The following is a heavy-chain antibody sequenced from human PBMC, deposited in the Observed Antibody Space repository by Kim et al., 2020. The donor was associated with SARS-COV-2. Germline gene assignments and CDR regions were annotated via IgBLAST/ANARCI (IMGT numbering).Heavy chain of an antibody. CDR2: FDPEDGET. V-gene: IGHV1-24*01. Sequence: ASVKVSCKVSGYTLTELSMHWVRQAPGKGLEWMGGFDPEDGETIYAQKFQGRVTMTEDTSTDTAYMELSSLRSEDTAVYYCATDRGSSWLWGLTKGVNPFDYWGQGTLVTVSS. J-gene: IGHJ4*02. D-gene: IGHD6-13*01. CDR1: GYTLTELS. CDR3: ATDRGSSWLWGLTKGVNPFDY.